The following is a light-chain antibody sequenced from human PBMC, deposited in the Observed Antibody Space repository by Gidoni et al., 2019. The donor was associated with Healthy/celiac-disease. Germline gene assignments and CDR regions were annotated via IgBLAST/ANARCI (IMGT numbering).Light chain of an antibody. CDR3: QASDSSTHVV. J-gene: IGLJ2*01. CDR2: QDS. V-gene: IGLV3-1*01. CDR1: QLWDTY. Sequence: SYELTQRPSVSVSPGQTASITCSGDQLWDTYACWYQQTPGQSPVLVIYQDSKRPSGTPERFSCSNSGNTATLTISGTQAMDEADYYCQASDSSTHVVFGGGTKLTVL.